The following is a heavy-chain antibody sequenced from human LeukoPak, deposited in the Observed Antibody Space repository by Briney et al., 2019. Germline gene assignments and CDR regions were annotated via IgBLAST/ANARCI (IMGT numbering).Heavy chain of an antibody. Sequence: SETLSLTCTVSGGSISSSSYYWGWIRQPPGKGLEWIGSIYYSGSTYYNPSLKSRVTISVDTSKNQFSLKLSSVTAADTAVYYCARESGGLLWFGPDYWGQGTLVTVSS. CDR3: ARESGGLLWFGPDY. J-gene: IGHJ4*02. CDR1: GGSISSSSYY. V-gene: IGHV4-39*02. D-gene: IGHD3-10*01. CDR2: IYYSGST.